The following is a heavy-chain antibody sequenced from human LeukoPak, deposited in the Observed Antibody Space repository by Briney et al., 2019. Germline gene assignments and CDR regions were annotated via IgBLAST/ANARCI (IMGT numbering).Heavy chain of an antibody. CDR3: ARDSSGFRTGPATLDP. D-gene: IGHD3-22*01. Sequence: ASVKVSCKASGYIFTSNGINWLRQAPGQGLEWMGWISPYNGNTKYAQKFQGRVTMSTDTSTSTAYMELRSLRSDDTAVYYCARDSSGFRTGPATLDPWGQGTLVTVSS. CDR1: GYIFTSNG. CDR2: ISPYNGNT. J-gene: IGHJ5*02. V-gene: IGHV1-18*01.